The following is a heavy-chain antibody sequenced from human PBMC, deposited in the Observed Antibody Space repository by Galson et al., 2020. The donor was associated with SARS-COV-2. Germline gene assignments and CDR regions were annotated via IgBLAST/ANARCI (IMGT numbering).Heavy chain of an antibody. CDR1: GTSISSGSYS. CDR3: ARLHYGEYAPEAFDI. Sequence: SLTCAVSGTSISSGSYSWNWIRQPPGTGLEWIGYISHSGGTYYNPSLKSRVTISGDRSKNQFSLRLSSVTAADTAVYYCARLHYGEYAPEAFDIWGPGTRVTVAS. J-gene: IGHJ3*02. CDR2: ISHSGGT. V-gene: IGHV4-30-2*01. D-gene: IGHD4-17*01.